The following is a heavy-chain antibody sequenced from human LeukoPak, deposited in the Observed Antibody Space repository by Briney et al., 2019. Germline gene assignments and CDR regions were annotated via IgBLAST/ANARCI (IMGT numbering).Heavy chain of an antibody. CDR2: ISSSSSYI. CDR3: ARDLGDGYDLGSDY. V-gene: IGHV3-21*01. Sequence: GGSLRLSCAASGFTFSSYSMNWVRQAPGKGLEWVSSISSSSSYIYYADSVKGRVTISRDDAKNSLYLQMNSLRAEDTAVYYCARDLGDGYDLGSDYWGQGTLVTVSS. CDR1: GFTFSSYS. J-gene: IGHJ4*02. D-gene: IGHD5-12*01.